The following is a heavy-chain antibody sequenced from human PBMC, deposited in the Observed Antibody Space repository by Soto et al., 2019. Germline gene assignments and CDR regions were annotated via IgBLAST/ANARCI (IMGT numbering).Heavy chain of an antibody. CDR2: ISSSSSTI. D-gene: IGHD3-16*01. CDR3: ARDLPSLMLREYYYYMDV. J-gene: IGHJ6*03. V-gene: IGHV3-48*01. Sequence: GGSLRLSCAASGFTFSSYSMNWVRQAPGKGLEWVSYISSSSSTIYYADSVKGRFTISRDNAKNSLYLQMNSLRAEDTAVYYCARDLPSLMLREYYYYMDVWGKGTTVTVSS. CDR1: GFTFSSYS.